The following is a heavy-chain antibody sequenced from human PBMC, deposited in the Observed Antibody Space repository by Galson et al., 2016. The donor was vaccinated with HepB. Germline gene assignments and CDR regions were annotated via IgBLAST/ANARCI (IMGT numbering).Heavy chain of an antibody. CDR2: IIPIFDTA. D-gene: IGHD3-10*01. J-gene: IGHJ4*02. Sequence: SVKVSCKASGDTFNNYAISWVRQAPGQGPEWIGGIIPIFDTAKYAQKFRGRVTITADESTYTAYMELSSLTSEDTALYYCARDTMVRGAALDYWGQGTLVTVSS. V-gene: IGHV1-69*13. CDR1: GDTFNNYA. CDR3: ARDTMVRGAALDY.